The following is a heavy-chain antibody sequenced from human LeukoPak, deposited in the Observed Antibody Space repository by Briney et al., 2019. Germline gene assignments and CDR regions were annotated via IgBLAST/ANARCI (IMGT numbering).Heavy chain of an antibody. J-gene: IGHJ4*02. Sequence: PGGSLRLSCAASGFTFTNSWMHWVRQAPGKGLEWVSSISGSGGDTYYADSVKGRFTISRDNSKNTLYLQMNSLRAEDTAIYYCAKQSTARSLGEGGRGTLVTVSS. CDR1: GFTFTNSW. CDR3: AKQSTARSLGE. V-gene: IGHV3-23*01. CDR2: ISGSGGDT. D-gene: IGHD6-6*01.